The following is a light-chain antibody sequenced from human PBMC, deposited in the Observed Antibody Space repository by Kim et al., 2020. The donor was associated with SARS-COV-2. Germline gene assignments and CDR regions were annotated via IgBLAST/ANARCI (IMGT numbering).Light chain of an antibody. CDR1: SSNIGSDT. CDR3: AAWDDSLNGPV. J-gene: IGLJ3*02. V-gene: IGLV1-44*01. Sequence: GQMVTIAWSLSSSNIGSDTVNWYQHLPGAAPQLLISNNNQQPSGVPDRFSSSKSGTSASLAISGLQSEDEADYYCAAWDDSLNGPVFGGGTQLTVL. CDR2: NNN.